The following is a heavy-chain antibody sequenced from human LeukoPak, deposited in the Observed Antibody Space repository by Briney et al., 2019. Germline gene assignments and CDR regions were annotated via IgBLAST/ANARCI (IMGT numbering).Heavy chain of an antibody. CDR1: GFTFSNAW. D-gene: IGHD3-22*01. CDR3: TTAATVTGDRDYYDSSGSPGNFDY. CDR2: IKSKTDGGTT. Sequence: PGGSLRLSCAASGFTFSNAWMSWVRQAPGKGLEWVGRIKSKTDGGTTDYAAPVKGRFTISRDDSKNTLYLQMNSLKTEDTAVYYCTTAATVTGDRDYYDSSGSPGNFDYWGQGTLVTVSS. J-gene: IGHJ4*02. V-gene: IGHV3-15*01.